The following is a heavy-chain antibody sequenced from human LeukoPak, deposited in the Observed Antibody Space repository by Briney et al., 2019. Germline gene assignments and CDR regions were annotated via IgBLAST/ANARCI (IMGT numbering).Heavy chain of an antibody. J-gene: IGHJ4*02. Sequence: GGSLRFSCAASGFTFSSYGMHWVRQAPGKGLEWVAVISYDGSNKYYADSVKGRFTISRDNSKNTLYLQMNSLRAEDTAVYYCAKRSLEVATPDYWGQGTLVTVSS. V-gene: IGHV3-30*18. D-gene: IGHD5-12*01. CDR2: ISYDGSNK. CDR1: GFTFSSYG. CDR3: AKRSLEVATPDY.